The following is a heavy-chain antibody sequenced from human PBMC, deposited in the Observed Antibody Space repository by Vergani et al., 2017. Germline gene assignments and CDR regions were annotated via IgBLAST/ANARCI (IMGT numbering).Heavy chain of an antibody. CDR3: ARDTPYYDSSGYYHRKQNWYFDL. J-gene: IGHJ2*01. V-gene: IGHV3-66*02. Sequence: EVQLVESGGGLVQPGRSLRLSCAASGFTFDDYAMHWVRQAPGKGLEWVSGIYSGGSTYYADSVKGRFTISRDNSKNTLYLQMNSLRAEDTAVYYCARDTPYYDSSGYYHRKQNWYFDLWGRGTLVTVSS. CDR2: IYSGGST. D-gene: IGHD3-22*01. CDR1: GFTFDDYA.